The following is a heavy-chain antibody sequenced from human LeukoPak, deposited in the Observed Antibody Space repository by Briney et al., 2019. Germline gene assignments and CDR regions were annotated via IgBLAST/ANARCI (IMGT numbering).Heavy chain of an antibody. J-gene: IGHJ4*02. Sequence: SETLSLTCTVSGGSISSSSYYWGWIRQPPGKGLEWIGSIYYSGSTYYDPSLKSRVTISVDTSKNQFSLKLSSATAADTAVYYCATQETTTDYWGQGTLVTVSS. D-gene: IGHD4-17*01. CDR1: GGSISSSSYY. CDR3: ATQETTTDY. CDR2: IYYSGST. V-gene: IGHV4-39*01.